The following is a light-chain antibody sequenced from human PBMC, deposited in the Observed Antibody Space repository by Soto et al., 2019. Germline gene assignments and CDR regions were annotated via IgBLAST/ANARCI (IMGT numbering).Light chain of an antibody. CDR3: SSYRSIGTLV. CDR1: SSDIGAYDY. CDR2: EIH. V-gene: IGLV2-14*01. J-gene: IGLJ1*01. Sequence: QSALTQPASVSGSPGQSITISCTGTSSDIGAYDYVSWFQHHPGKAPKLIIYEIHNRPSGVSIRFTGSKSGNTASLTISGLQAEDEAFYFCSSYRSIGTLVFGTGTQLTVL.